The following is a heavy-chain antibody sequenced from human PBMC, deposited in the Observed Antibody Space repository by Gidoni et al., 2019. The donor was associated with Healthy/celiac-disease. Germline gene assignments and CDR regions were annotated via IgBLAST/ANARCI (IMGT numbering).Heavy chain of an antibody. Sequence: EVQLLESGGGLVQPGGSLRLSCAASGFPFSSYAMSWVRQAPGKGLEWVSAISGSGGSTYYADSVKGRFTISRDNSKNTLYLQMNSLRAEDTAVYYCAKNYCSSTSCYSYYFDYWGQGTLVTVSS. CDR3: AKNYCSSTSCYSYYFDY. CDR1: GFPFSSYA. V-gene: IGHV3-23*01. J-gene: IGHJ4*02. CDR2: ISGSGGST. D-gene: IGHD2-2*01.